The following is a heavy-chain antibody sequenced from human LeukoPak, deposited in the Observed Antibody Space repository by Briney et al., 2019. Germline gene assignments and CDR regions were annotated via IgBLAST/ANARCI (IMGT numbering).Heavy chain of an antibody. Sequence: GGSLRLSCAASGFTVSSNYMSWVRQAPGMGLEWVSVTYNDGSTNYADSVKGRFTISRDNSKNTLYLQMNSLRAEDTAVYYCAKGLYYFDYWGQGTLVTVSS. CDR2: TYNDGST. D-gene: IGHD6-19*01. V-gene: IGHV3-53*01. CDR3: AKGLYYFDY. J-gene: IGHJ4*02. CDR1: GFTVSSNY.